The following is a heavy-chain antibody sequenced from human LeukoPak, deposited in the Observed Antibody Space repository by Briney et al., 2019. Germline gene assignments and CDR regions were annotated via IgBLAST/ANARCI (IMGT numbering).Heavy chain of an antibody. CDR2: ISSSSSYI. D-gene: IGHD4-11*01. CDR3: ARDQGGSSTVTTADY. J-gene: IGHJ4*02. CDR1: GFTFSSYT. Sequence: GGSLRLSCAASGFTFSSYTMNWVRQAPGKGLGWVSSISSSSSYIYYADSVKGRFTISRDNAKNSLYLQMNSLRAEDTAVYYCARDQGGSSTVTTADYGGQGTLVTVSS. V-gene: IGHV3-21*01.